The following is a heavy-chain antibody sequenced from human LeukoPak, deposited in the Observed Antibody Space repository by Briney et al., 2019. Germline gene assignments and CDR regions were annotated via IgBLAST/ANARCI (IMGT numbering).Heavy chain of an antibody. J-gene: IGHJ5*01. Sequence: VASVKVSCKASGGTFSSYAISWVRQAPGQGLEWMGGIIPIFGTANYAQKFQGRVTMTEDTSTDTAYMELSSLRSEDTAVYYCATGRDLLWFDYWGQGTLVTVSS. D-gene: IGHD1-14*01. V-gene: IGHV1-69*06. CDR1: GGTFSSYA. CDR3: ATGRDLLWFDY. CDR2: IIPIFGTA.